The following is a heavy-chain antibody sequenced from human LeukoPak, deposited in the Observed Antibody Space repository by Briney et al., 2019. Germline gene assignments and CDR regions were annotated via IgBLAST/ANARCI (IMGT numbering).Heavy chain of an antibody. Sequence: SVKVSCKASGGTFSSYAISWVRQAPGQGLEWMGGIIPIFGTANYAQKFQGRVTITADESTSTAYMELSSLRSEDTAVYYCARGGNMVEWFRELNDAFDIWGQGTMVTVSS. J-gene: IGHJ3*02. CDR2: IIPIFGTA. D-gene: IGHD3-3*01. CDR1: GGTFSSYA. CDR3: ARGGNMVEWFRELNDAFDI. V-gene: IGHV1-69*13.